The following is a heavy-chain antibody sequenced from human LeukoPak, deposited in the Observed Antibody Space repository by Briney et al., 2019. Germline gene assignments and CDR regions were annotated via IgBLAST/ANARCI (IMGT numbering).Heavy chain of an antibody. D-gene: IGHD4-23*01. CDR2: INPSGGST. J-gene: IGHJ4*02. CDR1: GYTFTSYY. CDR3: ARVSGSRGNSGDFDY. V-gene: IGHV1-46*01. Sequence: ASVKVSCKASGYTFTSYYMHWVRQAPGRGLEWMGIINPSGGSTSYAQKFQGRVTITADESTSTAYMELSSLRSEDTAVYYCARVSGSRGNSGDFDYWGQGTLVTVSS.